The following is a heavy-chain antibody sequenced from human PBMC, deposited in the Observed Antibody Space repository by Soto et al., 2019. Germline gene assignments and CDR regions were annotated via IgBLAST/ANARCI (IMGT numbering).Heavy chain of an antibody. D-gene: IGHD6-19*01. CDR2: ISAYNGNT. CDR3: ARDRESSGVRGTRLSGQYNWFDP. CDR1: GYTFTSYG. Sequence: QVQLVQSGAEVKKPGASVKVSCKASGYTFTSYGISWVRQAPGQGLEWMGWISAYNGNTNYAQKLQGRVTMTTDTSTSAAYMELRSLRSDDTAVYYCARDRESSGVRGTRLSGQYNWFDPWGQGTLVTVSS. V-gene: IGHV1-18*04. J-gene: IGHJ5*02.